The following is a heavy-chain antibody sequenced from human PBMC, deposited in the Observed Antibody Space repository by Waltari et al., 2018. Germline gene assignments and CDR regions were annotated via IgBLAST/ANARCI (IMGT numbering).Heavy chain of an antibody. D-gene: IGHD2-2*01. CDR3: AKGVSAAGAYWYFDL. V-gene: IGHV3-23*01. CDR2: IGESGGST. J-gene: IGHJ2*01. CDR1: GFTFSSYE. Sequence: EVQLLESGGGLVQSGGSLRLSCAASGFTFSSYEMSWVRQAPGKGLGWVSGIGESGGSTNYADSVKGRFTISRDNSKNTLYLQMNSLRAEDTAIYYCAKGVSAAGAYWYFDLWGRGTLVTVSS.